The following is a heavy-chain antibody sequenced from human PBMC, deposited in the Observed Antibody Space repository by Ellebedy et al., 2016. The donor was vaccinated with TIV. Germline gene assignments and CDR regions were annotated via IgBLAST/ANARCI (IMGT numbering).Heavy chain of an antibody. J-gene: IGHJ6*02. CDR2: FIPSFGTA. D-gene: IGHD3-16*01. V-gene: IGHV1-69*13. Sequence: AASVKVSCKASGGTFNNFGINWVRQAPGQGLEWMGRFIPSFGTADYAQKFQGRVTMTADGSTNTAYMELSSLRSEDTATYYCARGGGTNGMDVWGQGTTVTVSS. CDR1: GGTFNNFG. CDR3: ARGGGTNGMDV.